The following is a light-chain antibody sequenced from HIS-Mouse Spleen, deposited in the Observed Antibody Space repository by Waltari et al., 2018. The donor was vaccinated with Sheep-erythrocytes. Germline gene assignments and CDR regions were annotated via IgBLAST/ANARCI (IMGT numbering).Light chain of an antibody. Sequence: DSVMTQSPLSLLVTPGEPAAIPCRSGQSLLHSNGYNYLDWYLQKPGQSPQLLIYLGSNRASGVPDRFSGSGSGTDFTLKISRVEAEDVGVYYCMQALQTPIFTFGPGTKVDIK. CDR1: QSLLHSNGYNY. CDR3: MQALQTPIFT. V-gene: IGKV2-28*01. CDR2: LGS. J-gene: IGKJ3*01.